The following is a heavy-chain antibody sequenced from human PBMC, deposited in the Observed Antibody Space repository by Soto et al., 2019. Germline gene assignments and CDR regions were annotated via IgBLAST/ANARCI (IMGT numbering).Heavy chain of an antibody. D-gene: IGHD6-6*01. J-gene: IGHJ4*02. Sequence: PGGSLRLSCAASGFTFSSYGMHWVRQAPGKGLEWVAVISYDGSNKYYADSVKGRFTISRDNSKNTLYLQMNSLRAEDTAVYYCAKDPEYSSSSYFDYWGQGTLVTVSS. CDR2: ISYDGSNK. V-gene: IGHV3-30*18. CDR1: GFTFSSYG. CDR3: AKDPEYSSSSYFDY.